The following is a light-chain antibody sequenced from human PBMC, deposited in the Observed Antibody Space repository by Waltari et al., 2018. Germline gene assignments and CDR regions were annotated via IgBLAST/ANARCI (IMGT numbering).Light chain of an antibody. CDR3: QQHYSTPLT. Sequence: DIVMTQSPDSLPVSLGERATINCKSSQSVLYSSNNKNYLAWYQAKPGQPPKLLLSWASTREYGVPDRFSGSGSGTAFTLTISSLQAEDVAVYYCQQHYSTPLTFGGGTKVEIK. CDR1: QSVLYSSNNKNY. CDR2: WAS. V-gene: IGKV4-1*01. J-gene: IGKJ4*01.